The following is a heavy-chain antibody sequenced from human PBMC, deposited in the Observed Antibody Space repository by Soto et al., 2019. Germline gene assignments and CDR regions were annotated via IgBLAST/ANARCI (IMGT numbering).Heavy chain of an antibody. D-gene: IGHD3-22*01. J-gene: IGHJ4*02. V-gene: IGHV3-23*01. CDR3: AKDRPNYYVSRGNYYRPGGDL. CDR1: GFTFNTYA. Sequence: EVQLLESGGGLVQPGGSLRLSCTASGFTFNTYAMSWVRQAPGKGLEWVSSITSGGGTTFYADSVRGRFTISRDNSKNTLFLQLSSLRAEDTAVYYCAKDRPNYYVSRGNYYRPGGDLWGQGTLVTVSS. CDR2: ITSGGGTT.